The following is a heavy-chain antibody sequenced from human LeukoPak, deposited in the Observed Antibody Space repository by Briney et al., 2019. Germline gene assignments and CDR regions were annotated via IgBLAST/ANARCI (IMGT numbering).Heavy chain of an antibody. V-gene: IGHV4-30-2*01. CDR3: AREKGSATSRHAYNWFDP. D-gene: IGHD6-19*01. CDR2: VYHSGST. J-gene: IGHJ5*02. Sequence: SETLSLTCAVSGVSISSGGYSWSWIRQPPGKGLEWIGYVYHSGSTYYNPSLKSRVTISVDRSKSQFSLKLSSVTAADTAVYYCAREKGSATSRHAYNWFDPWGQGTLVTVSS. CDR1: GVSISSGGYS.